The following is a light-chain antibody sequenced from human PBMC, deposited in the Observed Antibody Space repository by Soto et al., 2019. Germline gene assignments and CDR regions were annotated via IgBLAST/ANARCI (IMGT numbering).Light chain of an antibody. CDR3: TSYAGSKNVV. Sequence: QSALTQPPSASGSPGQSVTISCTGTSSDVGVYDFVSWYQQHPGKAPKLMIYEVSKRPSGVPDRFSGSKSGNTASLTVSGLQAEDEADYYCTSYAGSKNVVFGGGTKLTV. CDR2: EVS. CDR1: SSDVGVYDF. V-gene: IGLV2-8*01. J-gene: IGLJ2*01.